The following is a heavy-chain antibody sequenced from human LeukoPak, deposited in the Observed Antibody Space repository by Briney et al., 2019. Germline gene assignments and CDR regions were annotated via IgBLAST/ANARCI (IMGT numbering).Heavy chain of an antibody. CDR3: ARDGPTNWFDP. J-gene: IGHJ5*02. V-gene: IGHV3-30-3*01. CDR1: GFTFSSYA. Sequence: GRSLRLSCAASGFTFSSYAMHWVRQAPGKGLEWVAVISYDGSNKYYADSVKGRFTISRDNSKNTLYQQMNSLRAEDTAVYYCARDGPTNWFDPWGQGTLVTVSS. CDR2: ISYDGSNK.